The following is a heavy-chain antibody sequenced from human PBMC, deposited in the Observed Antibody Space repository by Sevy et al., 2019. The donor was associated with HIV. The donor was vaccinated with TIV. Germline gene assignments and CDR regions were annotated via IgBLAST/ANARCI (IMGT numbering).Heavy chain of an antibody. J-gene: IGHJ3*02. D-gene: IGHD6-19*01. CDR1: GFTFSSYS. CDR2: ISSSSSYI. V-gene: IGHV3-21*01. Sequence: GGSLRLSCAASGFTFSSYSMNWVRQAPGKGLEWVSSISSSSSYIYYADSVKGRFTISRDNAKNSLYLQMNSLRAEDTAVDYCARDRGIAVATDAFDIWGQGTMVTVSS. CDR3: ARDRGIAVATDAFDI.